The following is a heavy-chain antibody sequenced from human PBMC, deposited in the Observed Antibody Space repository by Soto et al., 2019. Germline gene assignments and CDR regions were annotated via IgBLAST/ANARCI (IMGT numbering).Heavy chain of an antibody. D-gene: IGHD1-1*01. Sequence: ASVKVSCRASGYTSTDSHIHWVRQAPGQGLEWMGWINPDTGDRNYAQRFQGRLTLTRDTSITTAYMALTRLTSDDTAVYFCASAYNLVWASWGQGTLIAFCS. CDR2: INPDTGDR. CDR3: ASAYNLVWAS. V-gene: IGHV1-2*02. J-gene: IGHJ5*02. CDR1: GYTSTDSH.